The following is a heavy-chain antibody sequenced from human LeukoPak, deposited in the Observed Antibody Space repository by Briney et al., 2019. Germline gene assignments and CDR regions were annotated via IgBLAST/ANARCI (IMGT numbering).Heavy chain of an antibody. D-gene: IGHD2-8*01. V-gene: IGHV3-23*01. CDR3: ANRPSESCANGGCYFDS. CDR1: GFTFSTYA. J-gene: IGHJ4*02. Sequence: GGSLRLSCGASGFTFSTYAMAWVRQAPGKGLEWVSSLNDVGGDAYYADSVKGRFTISRDNRKNILFLQMSSLRAEDTAAYYCANRPSESCANGGCYFDSWGQGTLVTVSP. CDR2: LNDVGGDA.